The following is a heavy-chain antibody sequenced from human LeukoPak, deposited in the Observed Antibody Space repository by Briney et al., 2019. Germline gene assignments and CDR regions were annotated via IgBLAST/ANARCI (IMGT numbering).Heavy chain of an antibody. CDR3: ATGDDFWSGFSQLDY. Sequence: GGSLRLSCAASGFTFNNYAMSWVRQAPGKGLEWVSYIGSSGSTIYYADSVRGRFTISRDNAKNSLYLQMNSLRAEDTAAYYCATGDDFWSGFSQLDYWGQGTLVTVSS. CDR1: GFTFNNYA. CDR2: IGSSGSTI. V-gene: IGHV3-48*03. D-gene: IGHD3-3*01. J-gene: IGHJ4*02.